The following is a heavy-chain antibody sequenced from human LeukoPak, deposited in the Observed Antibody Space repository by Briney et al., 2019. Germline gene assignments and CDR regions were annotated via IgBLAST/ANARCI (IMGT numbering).Heavy chain of an antibody. CDR1: GYTFTSYD. D-gene: IGHD1-26*01. CDR2: MNPNSGNT. CDR3: ARAPEELPAPYFDY. V-gene: IGHV1-8*02. Sequence: ASVKVSCKASGYTFTSYDINWVRQATGQGLEWMGWMNPNSGNTGYAQKFQGRVTMTRDTSTSTVYMELSSLRSEDTAVYYCARAPEELPAPYFDYWGQGTLVTVSS. J-gene: IGHJ4*02.